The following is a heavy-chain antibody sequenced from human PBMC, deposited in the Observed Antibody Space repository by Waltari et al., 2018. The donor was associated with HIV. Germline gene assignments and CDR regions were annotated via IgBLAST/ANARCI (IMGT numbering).Heavy chain of an antibody. D-gene: IGHD3-22*01. CDR2: IKQDGSEE. J-gene: IGHJ5*02. CDR3: ARRAYDSSGYGWFDP. CDR1: GSMFSSYR. V-gene: IGHV3-7*01. Sequence: EVQLVESGGDLVQPGGSLRLSCAASGSMFSSYRMSWVRQVPGKGLEWVATIKQDGSEEQYVDSVKGRFTISRDNAKNSVYLQMNSLRAEDTAVYYCARRAYDSSGYGWFDPWGQGTLVTVSS.